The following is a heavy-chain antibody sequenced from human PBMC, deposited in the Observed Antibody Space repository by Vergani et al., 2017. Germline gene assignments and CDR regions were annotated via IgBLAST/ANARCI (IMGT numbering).Heavy chain of an antibody. V-gene: IGHV5-51*01. J-gene: IGHJ3*02. CDR3: ARRGVSCYLVGLPNHAFDI. CDR2: IYPGDSDT. CDR1: GYSFTSYW. Sequence: EVQLVQSGAEVKKPGESLKISCKGSGYSFTSYWIGWVRQMPGKGLEWMGIIYPGDSDTRYSPSFQGQVTISADKSISTAYLQWSSLKASDTAMYYCARRGVSCYLVGLPNHAFDIWGQGTMVTVSS. D-gene: IGHD3-10*01.